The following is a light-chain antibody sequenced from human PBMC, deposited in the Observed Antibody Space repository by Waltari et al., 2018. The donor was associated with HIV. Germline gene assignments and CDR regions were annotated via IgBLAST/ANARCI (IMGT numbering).Light chain of an antibody. CDR3: SSYTSSSTDVV. CDR2: EVS. V-gene: IGLV2-14*01. Sequence: QSALTQPASVSGSPGQSITISCTGTSSDVGGYNYVSWYQQHPGKAPKLMIYEVSNRPVGVSNRFSGSKSGNTASLTISELQAEDEADYYCSSYTSSSTDVVFGGGTKLTVL. J-gene: IGLJ2*01. CDR1: SSDVGGYNY.